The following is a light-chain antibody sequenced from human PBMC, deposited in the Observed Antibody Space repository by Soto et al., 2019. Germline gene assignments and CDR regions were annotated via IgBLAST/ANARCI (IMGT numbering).Light chain of an antibody. CDR1: QSISSW. Sequence: DIQMTQSPSTLSASIGDRVNITCRASQSISSWLAWYQQKPGKAPKVLIYKASSLESGVPSRFSGSGSGTEFTLTISSLQPDDFATYYCQQYNSYSLTFGGGTKVDIK. V-gene: IGKV1-5*03. CDR3: QQYNSYSLT. J-gene: IGKJ4*01. CDR2: KAS.